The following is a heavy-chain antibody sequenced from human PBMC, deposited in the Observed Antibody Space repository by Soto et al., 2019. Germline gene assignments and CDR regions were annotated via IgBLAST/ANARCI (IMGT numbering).Heavy chain of an antibody. V-gene: IGHV4-34*01. Sequence: PSETLSLTCAVYGGSFSGYYWSWIRQPPGKGLEWIGEINHSGSTNYNPSLKSRVTISVVTSKNQFSLKLSSVTAADTAVYYCARAAGTSLTSVYYYYGMDVWGQGTTVTVSS. J-gene: IGHJ6*02. CDR3: ARAAGTSLTSVYYYYGMDV. D-gene: IGHD1-1*01. CDR2: INHSGST. CDR1: GGSFSGYY.